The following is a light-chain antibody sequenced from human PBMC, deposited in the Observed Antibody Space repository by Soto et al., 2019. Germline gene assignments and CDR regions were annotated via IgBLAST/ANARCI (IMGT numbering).Light chain of an antibody. Sequence: EILLTQSPGTLSLSPGERATLSCRASQSVSSYLAWYQQKPGQAPRLLIHGASTRATGIPASFSGSASGTDFPLTISRLPAEDSAVYYCQQYNTWPTFGHGTQVDIK. CDR3: QQYNTWPT. CDR1: QSVSSY. J-gene: IGKJ1*01. CDR2: GAS. V-gene: IGKV3-15*01.